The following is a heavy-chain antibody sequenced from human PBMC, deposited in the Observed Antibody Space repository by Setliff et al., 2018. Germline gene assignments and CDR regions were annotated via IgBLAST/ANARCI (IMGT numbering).Heavy chain of an antibody. D-gene: IGHD6-19*01. J-gene: IGHJ3*02. CDR3: ARGWGSGWSKEGAFDI. CDR2: INHSGST. V-gene: IGHV4-34*01. CDR1: GGSFSGYY. Sequence: PSETLSLTCAVYGGSFSGYYWSWLRRPPGKGLEWIGEINHSGSTNYNPSLKSRVTISVDTSKNQFSLKLSSVTAADTAVYYCARGWGSGWSKEGAFDIWGQGTMVTVSS.